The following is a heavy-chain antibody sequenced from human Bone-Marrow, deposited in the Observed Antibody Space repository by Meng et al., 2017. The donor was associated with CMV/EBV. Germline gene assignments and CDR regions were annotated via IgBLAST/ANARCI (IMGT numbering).Heavy chain of an antibody. J-gene: IGHJ4*02. V-gene: IGHV1-2*02. D-gene: IGHD3-9*01. CDR2: INPNSDAT. Sequence: ASVKDSCKPSGYTFTDYYIHWVRQAPGHGLEWMGWINPNSDATNYAQKFRGRLTLTRDTSIRAAYMVLSSLRSDDTAVYYCVRDGEPYYDTLTGYYTPYWGQGTLVTVSS. CDR1: GYTFTDYY. CDR3: VRDGEPYYDTLTGYYTPY.